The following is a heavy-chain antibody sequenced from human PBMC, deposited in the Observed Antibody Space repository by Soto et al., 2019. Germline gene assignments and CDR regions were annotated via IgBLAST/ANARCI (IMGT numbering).Heavy chain of an antibody. D-gene: IGHD2-15*01. Sequence: ASVKVSCRTSGFTFTSYPFSWVRQAPGQGLEWLAWVHPYEGTTKVAHQFRDRLTVTTDTSAATVCMELTRLTSDDTAVYFCAREYYSTTTWIDYWGQGTLVTVSS. V-gene: IGHV1-18*04. J-gene: IGHJ4*02. CDR3: AREYYSTTTWIDY. CDR1: GFTFTSYP. CDR2: VHPYEGTT.